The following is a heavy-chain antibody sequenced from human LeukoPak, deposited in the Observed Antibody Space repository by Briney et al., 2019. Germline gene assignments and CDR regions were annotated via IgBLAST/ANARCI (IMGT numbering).Heavy chain of an antibody. J-gene: IGHJ4*02. V-gene: IGHV4-59*01. CDR3: ARTVRDPYYESSAPQAPFGY. Sequence: SETLSLTCTVSGGSISSYYWSWIRQPPGKGLEWIWYIYYSGSTNYNPSLKSRVTISVDTSKNQFSLKLSSVPAADTAAYCCARTVRDPYYESSAPQAPFGYWGQGTLLTVPS. CDR1: GGSISSYY. D-gene: IGHD3-22*01. CDR2: IYYSGST.